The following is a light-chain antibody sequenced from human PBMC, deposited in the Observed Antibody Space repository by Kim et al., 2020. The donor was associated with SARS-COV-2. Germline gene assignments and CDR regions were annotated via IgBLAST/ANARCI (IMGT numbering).Light chain of an antibody. V-gene: IGLV6-57*01. J-gene: IGLJ3*02. CDR3: QSYDSTNWV. CDR1: SGSISSDH. Sequence: GKTVTISCSRSSGSISSDHVQWYQQRPGSSPSIVIYEDNQRPSGVPDRFSGSIDSSSNSASLTLSGLKTEDEADYYCQSYDSTNWVFGGGTQLTV. CDR2: EDN.